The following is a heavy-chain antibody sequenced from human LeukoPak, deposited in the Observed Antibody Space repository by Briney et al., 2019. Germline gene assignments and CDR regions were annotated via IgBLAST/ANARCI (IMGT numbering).Heavy chain of an antibody. CDR1: AGSISSTSYY. V-gene: IGHV4-39*01. CDR2: IYYSGDT. Sequence: SETLPLTCTVSAGSISSTSYYWGWIRQSPGKGLEWIGSIYYSGDTYYNPSLKSRVTISVDTPNNQFSLKVTSVTAADTAVYYCEGADREEAYNHRIDYWGQGTLVTVSS. J-gene: IGHJ4*02. CDR3: EGADREEAYNHRIDY. D-gene: IGHD1-1*01.